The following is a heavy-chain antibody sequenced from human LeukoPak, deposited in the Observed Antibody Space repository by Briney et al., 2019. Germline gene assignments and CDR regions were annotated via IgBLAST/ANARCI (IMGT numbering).Heavy chain of an antibody. CDR1: GFTFSVYA. J-gene: IGHJ4*02. V-gene: IGHV3-23*01. Sequence: GGSLRLSCAASGFTFSVYAMSWVRQAPGKGLEWVSGISGSGDSTFYADAVKGRFTISRDNSKNTLYLQMNSLRAEDTALYYCVRNSGGSAAHPFDYWGQGTLVTVSS. D-gene: IGHD6-13*01. CDR2: ISGSGDST. CDR3: VRNSGGSAAHPFDY.